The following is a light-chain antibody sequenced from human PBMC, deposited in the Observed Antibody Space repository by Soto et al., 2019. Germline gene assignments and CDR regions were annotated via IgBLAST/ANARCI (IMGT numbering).Light chain of an antibody. CDR1: SSDVGGYKY. CDR2: DIR. CDR3: SSYTRSSTRV. J-gene: IGLJ1*01. V-gene: IGLV2-14*03. Sequence: QSALTQPASVSGSPGQSITISCTGTSSDVGGYKYVSWYQQHPGKAPKLMIYDIRNRPSGVSNRFSGSKSGNTASLTISGLQADDEAIYYCSSYTRSSTRVFGTGTKVTVL.